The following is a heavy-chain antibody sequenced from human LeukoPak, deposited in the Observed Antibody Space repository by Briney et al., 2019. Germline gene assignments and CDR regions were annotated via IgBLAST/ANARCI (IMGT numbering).Heavy chain of an antibody. J-gene: IGHJ4*02. Sequence: SETLSLTCTVSGGSLSSYYWSWIRQPPGKGLQWIGTIYHSGSTYYNPSLKSRVTISVDTSKNQFSLKLSSVTAAETAVYYCARHRTTVVTPVDYWGQGTLVTVSS. V-gene: IGHV4-59*08. D-gene: IGHD4-23*01. CDR2: IYHSGST. CDR1: GGSLSSYY. CDR3: ARHRTTVVTPVDY.